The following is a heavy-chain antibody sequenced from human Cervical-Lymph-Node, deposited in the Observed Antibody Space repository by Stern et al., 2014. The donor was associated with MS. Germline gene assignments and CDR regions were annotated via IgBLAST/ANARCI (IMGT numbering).Heavy chain of an antibody. CDR1: GFTFSSYW. V-gene: IGHV3-7*01. Sequence: EVQLVESGGGLVQPGGSLRLSCAASGFTFSSYWMSWVRQAPGKGLEWVANIKQDGSEKYYVDSVKGRFTISRDNAKNSLYLQMNSLRAEDTAVYYCARGGAAAGKHPFDYWGQGTLVTVSS. CDR3: ARGGAAAGKHPFDY. D-gene: IGHD6-13*01. CDR2: IKQDGSEK. J-gene: IGHJ4*02.